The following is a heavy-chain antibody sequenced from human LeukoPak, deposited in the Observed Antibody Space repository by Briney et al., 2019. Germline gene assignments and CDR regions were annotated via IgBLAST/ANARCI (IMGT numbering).Heavy chain of an antibody. CDR2: ISSSSTI. CDR3: ARETVAGNFDY. CDR1: GFTFSSYS. Sequence: GGSLRLSCAASGFTFSSYSMNWVRQAPGKGLEWVSYISSSSTIYYADSVKGRFTISRDNAKNSLYLQMNSLRAEDTAVYYCARETVAGNFDYWGQGTLVTVSS. J-gene: IGHJ4*02. D-gene: IGHD6-19*01. V-gene: IGHV3-48*01.